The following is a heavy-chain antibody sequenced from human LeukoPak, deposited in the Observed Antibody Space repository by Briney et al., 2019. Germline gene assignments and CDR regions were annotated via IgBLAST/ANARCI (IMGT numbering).Heavy chain of an antibody. CDR3: ARVGSRLRSSRALYYFDY. CDR2: INPNSGGT. CDR1: GYTFTGYY. Sequence: ASVKVSCKASGYTFTGYYMHWVRQAPGQGLEWMGWINPNSGGTNYAQKFQGRVTMTRDTSISTAYMELSRLRSDDTAVYYCARVGSRLRSSRALYYFDYWGQGTLVTVSS. J-gene: IGHJ4*02. D-gene: IGHD4-17*01. V-gene: IGHV1-2*02.